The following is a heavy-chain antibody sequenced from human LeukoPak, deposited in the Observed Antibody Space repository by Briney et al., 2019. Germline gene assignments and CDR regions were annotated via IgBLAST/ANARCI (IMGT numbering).Heavy chain of an antibody. Sequence: GGSLRLSCAASGFTFDDYAMHWVRQAPGKGLEWVSGISWNSGSIGYADSVKGRFTISRDNAKNSLYLQMNSLRAEDTAVYYCARDQIAVAGPADYWGQGTLVTVSS. CDR2: ISWNSGSI. J-gene: IGHJ4*02. D-gene: IGHD6-19*01. V-gene: IGHV3-9*01. CDR3: ARDQIAVAGPADY. CDR1: GFTFDDYA.